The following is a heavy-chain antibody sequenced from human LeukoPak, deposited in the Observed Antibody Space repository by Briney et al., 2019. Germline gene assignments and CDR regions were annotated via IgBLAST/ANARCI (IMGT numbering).Heavy chain of an antibody. J-gene: IGHJ4*02. V-gene: IGHV1-69*06. CDR1: GGTFISYA. Sequence: GASVKVSCKASGGTFISYAISWVRQAPGQGLEWMGGIIPIFGTANYAQKFQGRVTITADKSTSTAYMELSSLRSEDTAVYYCARDRRGTGSSDYYFDYWGQGTLVTVSS. D-gene: IGHD6-6*01. CDR3: ARDRRGTGSSDYYFDY. CDR2: IIPIFGTA.